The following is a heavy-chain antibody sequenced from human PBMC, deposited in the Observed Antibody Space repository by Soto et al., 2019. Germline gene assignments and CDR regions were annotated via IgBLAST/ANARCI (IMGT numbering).Heavy chain of an antibody. CDR2: IIPIFGTA. CDR1: GCTFSSYA. CDR3: ARGRGRSGITIFGVIDTYGGWSGMDV. J-gene: IGHJ6*02. D-gene: IGHD3-3*01. V-gene: IGHV1-69*13. Sequence: SVEVSCTSSGCTFSSYAISWVRQAPGQGLEWMGGIIPIFGTANYAQKFQGRVTITWDESTSTAYMELSSLRSEDTAVYYCARGRGRSGITIFGVIDTYGGWSGMDVWGQGTTVTVSS.